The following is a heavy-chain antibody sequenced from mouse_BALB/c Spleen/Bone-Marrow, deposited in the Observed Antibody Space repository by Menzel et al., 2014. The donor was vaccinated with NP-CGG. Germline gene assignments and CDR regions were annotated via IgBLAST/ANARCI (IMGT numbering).Heavy chain of an antibody. V-gene: IGHV1S56*01. J-gene: IGHJ3*01. CDR2: IYPGNVNT. Sequence: VHLVESGPELVKPGASVRISCKASGYTFTSYYIHWVKQRPGQGLEWIGWIYPGNVNTKYNEKFKGKATLTADKSSSTAYMQLSSLTSEDSAVYFCARGGDYDWFAYWGQGTLVTVSA. D-gene: IGHD2-4*01. CDR1: GYTFTSYY. CDR3: ARGGDYDWFAY.